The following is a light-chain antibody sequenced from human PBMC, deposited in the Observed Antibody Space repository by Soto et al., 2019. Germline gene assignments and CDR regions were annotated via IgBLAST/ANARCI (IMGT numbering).Light chain of an antibody. V-gene: IGLV2-8*01. CDR3: SSYAASNNFYFV. Sequence: QSALTQPPSASGSPGQSVTISCTGTSSDVGGYNYVSWYQQYPGRAPKLMLYEVTKRPSGVPDRFSGSKSGNTASLTVSGLQAEDEDDYYCSSYAASNNFYFVFGGGTKLTVL. CDR2: EVT. J-gene: IGLJ3*02. CDR1: SSDVGGYNY.